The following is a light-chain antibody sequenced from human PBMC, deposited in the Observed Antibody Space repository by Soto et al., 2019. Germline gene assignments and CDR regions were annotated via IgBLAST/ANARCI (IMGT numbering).Light chain of an antibody. Sequence: EVGITQSLSALSVTTGERATLSCRASQTVGSHLAWYQQKPGQPPRLLIYDASTRATGIPVRFRGSGSGTQFTLTISSLQSEDSAVHYCHQYTNWLALTFGGGTKVDIK. CDR3: HQYTNWLALT. V-gene: IGKV3-15*01. J-gene: IGKJ4*01. CDR2: DAS. CDR1: QTVGSH.